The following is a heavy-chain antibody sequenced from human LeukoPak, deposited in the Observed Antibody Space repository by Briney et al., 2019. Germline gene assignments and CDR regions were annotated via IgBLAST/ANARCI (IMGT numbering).Heavy chain of an antibody. D-gene: IGHD5-18*01. V-gene: IGHV3-7*01. Sequence: GGSLRLSCAASGFIFSRYWMSWVRQAPGKGLEWVANMDQDGSEIYHVASVKDRFTISRDNAKNSLYLQMNSLRAEDTAVYYCARESSQLWPPVDYWGQGTLVTVSS. J-gene: IGHJ4*02. CDR1: GFIFSRYW. CDR2: MDQDGSEI. CDR3: ARESSQLWPPVDY.